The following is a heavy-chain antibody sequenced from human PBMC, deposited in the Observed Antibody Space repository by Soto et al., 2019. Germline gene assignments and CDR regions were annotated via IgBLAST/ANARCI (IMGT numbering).Heavy chain of an antibody. CDR1: GYSISSGYY. V-gene: IGHV4-38-2*01. Sequence: SETLSLTCAVSGYSISSGYYWGWIRQPPGKGLEWLGTTYYGASSYYNPSLRSRITILLDASTNQLSLKLSSVTAADTAVYFCVRVDGSARRYQPDYSSQGIWVTVSS. D-gene: IGHD1-26*01. J-gene: IGHJ4*02. CDR3: VRVDGSARRYQPDY. CDR2: TYYGASS.